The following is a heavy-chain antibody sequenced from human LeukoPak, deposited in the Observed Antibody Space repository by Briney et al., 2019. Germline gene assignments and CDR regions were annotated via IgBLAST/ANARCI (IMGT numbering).Heavy chain of an antibody. CDR3: AKSYFDYSTYYSYYFNL. CDR1: GGSISGGY. CDR2: VYTSGST. D-gene: IGHD4-11*01. Sequence: SETLSLTYTVSGGSISGGYWSWIRQPPGRGLEWIGYVYTSGSTNYNPSLKSRVTISVDTSKSQFALKLSSVTAADTAVYYCAKSYFDYSTYYSYYFNLWGQGALVTVSS. V-gene: IGHV4-4*09. J-gene: IGHJ4*02.